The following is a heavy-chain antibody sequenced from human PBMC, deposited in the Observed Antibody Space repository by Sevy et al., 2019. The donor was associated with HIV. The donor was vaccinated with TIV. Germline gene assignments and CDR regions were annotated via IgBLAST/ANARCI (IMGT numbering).Heavy chain of an antibody. V-gene: IGHV5-51*01. J-gene: IGHJ4*02. D-gene: IGHD6-19*01. Sequence: GESLKISCKSSGYSFATHWIGWVRQMPGKGLEWMGIIYPGDSDTRYSPSFQGQVIISVDKSSSTAYLQWSSLKASDTAIYYCARHPPPPAVAGIDYWGQGTLVTVSS. CDR1: GYSFATHW. CDR3: ARHPPPPAVAGIDY. CDR2: IYPGDSDT.